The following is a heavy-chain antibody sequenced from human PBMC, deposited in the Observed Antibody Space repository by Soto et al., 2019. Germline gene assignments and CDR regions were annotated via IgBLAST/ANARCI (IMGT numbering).Heavy chain of an antibody. Sequence: QVQLVQSGAEAKKPGASVKVSCKASGFTFTSYDINWVRQATGQGLEWMGWMNPNSGNTGYAQKFQGRVTMTRNTSISTAYMELSSLRSEDTAVYYCAREHSSSWRFDYWGQGTLVTVSS. V-gene: IGHV1-8*01. D-gene: IGHD6-13*01. CDR3: AREHSSSWRFDY. CDR1: GFTFTSYD. J-gene: IGHJ4*02. CDR2: MNPNSGNT.